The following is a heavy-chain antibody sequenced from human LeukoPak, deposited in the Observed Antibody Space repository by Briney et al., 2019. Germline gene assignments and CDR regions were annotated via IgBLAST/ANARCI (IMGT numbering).Heavy chain of an antibody. V-gene: IGHV3-74*01. CDR2: INSDMSST. D-gene: IGHD6-19*01. CDR1: GFTFSNYW. CDR3: ARDIAVSGNYFDY. J-gene: IGHJ4*02. Sequence: PGGSLRLSCAGSGFTFSNYWMHWVRQAPGKGLVWVSRINSDMSSTNYADSVKGRFTISRDNAKNTLYLQMNSLRAEDTAVYYCARDIAVSGNYFDYWGQGTLVTVSS.